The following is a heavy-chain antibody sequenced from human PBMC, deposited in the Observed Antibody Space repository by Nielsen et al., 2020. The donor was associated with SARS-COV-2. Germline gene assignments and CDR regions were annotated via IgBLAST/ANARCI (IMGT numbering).Heavy chain of an antibody. CDR3: APDGIVGATSADY. D-gene: IGHD1-26*01. J-gene: IGHJ4*02. Sequence: ASVKVSCKVSGYTLTELSMHWVRQAPGKGLEWMGGFDPEDGETIYAQKFQGRVTITADKSTSTAYMELSSLRSEDTAVYYCAPDGIVGATSADYWGQGTLVTVSS. CDR1: GYTLTELS. CDR2: FDPEDGET. V-gene: IGHV1-24*01.